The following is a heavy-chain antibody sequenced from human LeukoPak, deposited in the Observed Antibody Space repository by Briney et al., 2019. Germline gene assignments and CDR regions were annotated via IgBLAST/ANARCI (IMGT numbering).Heavy chain of an antibody. Sequence: ASVKVSCKASGYTFTGYYMHWVRQAPGQGLEWMGRINPNSGGTNYAQKFQGRVTMTRDTSTSTVYMELSSLRSEDTAVYYCARTHSYGYRVFDYWGQGTLVTVSS. D-gene: IGHD5-18*01. CDR2: INPNSGGT. CDR1: GYTFTGYY. CDR3: ARTHSYGYRVFDY. J-gene: IGHJ4*02. V-gene: IGHV1-2*06.